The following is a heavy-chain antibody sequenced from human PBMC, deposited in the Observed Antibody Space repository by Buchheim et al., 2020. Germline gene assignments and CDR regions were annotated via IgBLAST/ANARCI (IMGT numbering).Heavy chain of an antibody. CDR1: GGSMSRYY. CDR3: ARAPHNKYFDWMYWYFDL. J-gene: IGHJ2*01. D-gene: IGHD3-9*01. Sequence: QVQLQESGPGLVKPSETLSLTCTVSGGSMSRYYWSWMRQSPGKGLEWIGYIYYSGSTYYNPSLKSRVTISVDTSKNQFSLKLSSVTAADTAVYYCARAPHNKYFDWMYWYFDLWGRGTL. CDR2: IYYSGST. V-gene: IGHV4-59*06.